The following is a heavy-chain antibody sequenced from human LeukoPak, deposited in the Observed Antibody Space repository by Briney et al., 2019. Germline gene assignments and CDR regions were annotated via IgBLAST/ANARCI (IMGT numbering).Heavy chain of an antibody. CDR3: ASPGGCYYYDSSGYQGVYFDY. J-gene: IGHJ4*02. CDR2: GHYNSNT. Sequence: SETLSLTCTVSGGSISAISGGPYYWGWIRQPPGKGLVWVGSGHYNSNTYDPSLRSRVTISIGTSKNQFSLRVSSVTAADTAVYYCASPGGCYYYDSSGYQGVYFDYWGQGTLVAVSS. V-gene: IGHV4-39*01. D-gene: IGHD3-22*01. CDR1: GGSISAISGGPYY.